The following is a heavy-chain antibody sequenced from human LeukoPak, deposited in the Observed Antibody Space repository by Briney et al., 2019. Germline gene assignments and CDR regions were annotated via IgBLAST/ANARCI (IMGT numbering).Heavy chain of an antibody. CDR2: ISGGGDRT. CDR1: GFTFYNYA. V-gene: IGHV3-23*01. Sequence: GGSLRLSCAASGFTFYNYAMSWVRQAPGKGLEWVSAISGGGDRTNYADFVKGRFTISRDNAKNSLYLQMNSLRAEDTAVYYCAREAGGRMVADYYYYGMDVWGQGTTVTVSS. CDR3: AREAGGRMVADYYYYGMDV. J-gene: IGHJ6*02. D-gene: IGHD4/OR15-4a*01.